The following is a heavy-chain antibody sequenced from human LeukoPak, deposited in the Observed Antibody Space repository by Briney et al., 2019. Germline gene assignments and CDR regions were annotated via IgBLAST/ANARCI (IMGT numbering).Heavy chain of an antibody. J-gene: IGHJ4*02. CDR3: STGIASFGPLPDY. Sequence: LGGSLRLSCAASGFTFAKAWMTWVRQAPGKGLEWVGRIKSKSDPETIEYAAPVKGRFTISRDDSKSTLYLQMNSLKTEDTAVYYCSTGIASFGPLPDYWGQGTLVTVSS. CDR1: GFTFAKAW. CDR2: IKSKSDPETI. V-gene: IGHV3-15*01. D-gene: IGHD1-14*01.